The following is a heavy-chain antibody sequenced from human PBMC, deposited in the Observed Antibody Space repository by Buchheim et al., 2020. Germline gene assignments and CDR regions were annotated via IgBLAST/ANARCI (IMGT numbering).Heavy chain of an antibody. J-gene: IGHJ5*02. D-gene: IGHD6-19*01. CDR1: GGSISSYY. CDR3: ARDQNRYSSGWADWFDP. V-gene: IGHV4-59*01. Sequence: QVQLQESGPGLVKPSETLSLTCTVSGGSISSYYWSWIRQPPGKGLEWIGYIYYSGSTNYNPSLKSRVTISVDTSKNQFSLKLSSVTAADTAVYYCARDQNRYSSGWADWFDPWGQGTL. CDR2: IYYSGST.